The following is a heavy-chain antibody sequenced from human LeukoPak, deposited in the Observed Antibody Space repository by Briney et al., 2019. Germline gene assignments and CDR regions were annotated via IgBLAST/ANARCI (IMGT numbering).Heavy chain of an antibody. CDR2: ISYDGSNK. CDR1: GFTFSSYA. CDR3: ARSKSSSSPNFDY. Sequence: PGGSLRLSCAASGFTFSSYAMHWVRQAPGKGPEWVAIISYDGSNKYYADSVKGRFTISRDNSKSTLYLQMNRLRAEDTAVYYCARSKSSSSPNFDYWGQGTLVTVSS. V-gene: IGHV3-30-3*01. D-gene: IGHD6-6*01. J-gene: IGHJ4*02.